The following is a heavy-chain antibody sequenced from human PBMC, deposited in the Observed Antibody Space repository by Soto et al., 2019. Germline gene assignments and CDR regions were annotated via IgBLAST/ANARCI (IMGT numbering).Heavy chain of an antibody. V-gene: IGHV3-23*01. CDR3: VKDRMAYNSVWDPSDI. D-gene: IGHD1-20*01. J-gene: IGHJ3*02. Sequence: GGSLRLSCAASGFTFSSYAMSWVRQAPGKGLEWVSAISGSGGSTYYADSVKGRFTISRDDSKNTLLLQMNSLRAEDTAVYYCVKDRMAYNSVWDPSDIWGQGTMVTVSS. CDR2: ISGSGGST. CDR1: GFTFSSYA.